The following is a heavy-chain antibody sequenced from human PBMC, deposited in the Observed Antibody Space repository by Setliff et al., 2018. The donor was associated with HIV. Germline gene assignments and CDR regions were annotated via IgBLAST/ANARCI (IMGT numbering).Heavy chain of an antibody. J-gene: IGHJ6*01. Sequence: TLSLTCAVYGGSFSGHYWSWIRQSPGKGLEWIGEINHSGSTKYNPSLKSRVTISVDTSKNQFSLKLRSVTAADTAVYYCARVGGQWLSGYYYYYAMDVWG. D-gene: IGHD6-19*01. V-gene: IGHV4-34*01. CDR2: INHSGST. CDR3: ARVGGQWLSGYYYYYAMDV. CDR1: GGSFSGHY.